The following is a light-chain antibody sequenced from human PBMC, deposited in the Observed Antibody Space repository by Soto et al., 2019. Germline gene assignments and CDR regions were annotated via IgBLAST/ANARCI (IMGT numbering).Light chain of an antibody. CDR3: TSFTNSRTVV. CDR1: TGDIGTYNY. Sequence: QSALTQPASVSGSPGQSITISCTGTTGDIGTYNYVSWYQHHPDKAPRLMIYEVSNRPSGVSNRFYGSKSGNTASLTISGLQAEDEADYYCTSFTNSRTVVFGGGTKLTVL. J-gene: IGLJ3*02. V-gene: IGLV2-14*01. CDR2: EVS.